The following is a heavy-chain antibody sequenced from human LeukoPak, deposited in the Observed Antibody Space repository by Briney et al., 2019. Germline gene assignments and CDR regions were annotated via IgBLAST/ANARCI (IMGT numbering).Heavy chain of an antibody. CDR1: GLTFSSYS. J-gene: IGHJ4*02. CDR2: ISSSSSYI. CDR3: ARDKWGIAVAAFDY. Sequence: WGSLRLSCAASGLTFSSYSMNWVRQAPGKGLEWVSSISSSSSYIYYADSVKGRFTISRDNAKNSLYLQMNSLRAEDTAVYYCARDKWGIAVAAFDYWGQGTLVTVSS. V-gene: IGHV3-21*01. D-gene: IGHD6-19*01.